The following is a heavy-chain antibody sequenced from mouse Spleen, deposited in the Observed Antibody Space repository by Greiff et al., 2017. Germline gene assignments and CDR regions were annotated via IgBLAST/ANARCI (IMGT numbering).Heavy chain of an antibody. J-gene: IGHJ1*03. CDR3: ARQGDYYGSRPHWYFDV. D-gene: IGHD1-1*01. Sequence: EVKVVESGGGLVKPGGSLKLSCAASGFTFSDYGMHWVRQAPEKGLEWVAYISSGSSTIYYADTVKGRFTISRDNAKNTLFLQMTSLRSEDTAMYYCARQGDYYGSRPHWYFDVWGTGTTVTVSS. CDR2: ISSGSSTI. V-gene: IGHV5-17*01. CDR1: GFTFSDYG.